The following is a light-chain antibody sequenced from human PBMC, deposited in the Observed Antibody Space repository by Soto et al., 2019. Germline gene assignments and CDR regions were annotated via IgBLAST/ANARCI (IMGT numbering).Light chain of an antibody. Sequence: SYELTQPPSVSVAPGKTARIACGGNNIGIKSVHWYQQKPGQAPVLIIYYDRHRPSGIPERFSGSNSGNTATLTISRVEAGDEADYYCQVWDSISDPVIFGGGTKLTVL. J-gene: IGLJ2*01. CDR2: YDR. V-gene: IGLV3-21*04. CDR3: QVWDSISDPVI. CDR1: NIGIKS.